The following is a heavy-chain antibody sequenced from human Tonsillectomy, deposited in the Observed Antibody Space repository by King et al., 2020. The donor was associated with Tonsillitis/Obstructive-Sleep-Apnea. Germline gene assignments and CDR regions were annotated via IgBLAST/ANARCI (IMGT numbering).Heavy chain of an antibody. CDR3: VRVLRITRRFDP. J-gene: IGHJ5*02. CDR2: IYYSGST. D-gene: IGHD3-3*01. CDR1: GGSISSGDYY. Sequence: RLQESGPGLVKPSQTLSLTCTVSGGSISSGDYYWSWIRQPPGKGLEWIGYIYYSGSTYYNPSLKSRVTISLDTSKNQFSLKLSSVTAADTAVYYCVRVLRITRRFDPWGQGTLVTVSS. V-gene: IGHV4-30-4*01.